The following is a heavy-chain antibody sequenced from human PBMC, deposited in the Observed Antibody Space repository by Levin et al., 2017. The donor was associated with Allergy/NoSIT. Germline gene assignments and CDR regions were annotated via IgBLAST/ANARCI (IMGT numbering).Heavy chain of an antibody. CDR2: ISANTGGT. D-gene: IGHD2-15*01. V-gene: IGHV1-2*02. CDR3: ARDSFYWAGATCYPD. CDR1: GDSFTDYY. J-gene: IGHJ4*02. Sequence: ASVKVSCKASGDSFTDYYMHWLRQAPGQGLEWMGWISANTGGTYYAQKFQGRVTMTRDTAINTAYMELSDLRSDDTAVFYCARDSFYWAGATCYPDWGQGTLVTVSS.